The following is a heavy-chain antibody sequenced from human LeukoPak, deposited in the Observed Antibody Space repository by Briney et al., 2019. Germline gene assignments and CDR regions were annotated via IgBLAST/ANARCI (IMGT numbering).Heavy chain of an antibody. D-gene: IGHD3-22*01. CDR1: GFTFSSYA. CDR3: AKSDSSGYYPLGY. V-gene: IGHV3-23*01. CDR2: ISGSAGST. Sequence: GGSLRLSCAASGFTFSSYAMSWVRQAPGKGLEWVSAISGSAGSTYYADSVKGRFTISRDNSKNTLYLQMNSLRAEDTAVYYCAKSDSSGYYPLGYWGQGTLVTVSS. J-gene: IGHJ4*02.